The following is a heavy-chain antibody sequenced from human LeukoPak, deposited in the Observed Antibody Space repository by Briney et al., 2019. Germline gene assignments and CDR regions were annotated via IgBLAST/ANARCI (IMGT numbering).Heavy chain of an antibody. CDR3: AKMADYSGSDY. J-gene: IGHJ4*02. CDR2: ISGSGGTT. CDR1: GFTFSNYA. V-gene: IGHV3-23*01. Sequence: PGGSLRLSCAASGFTFSNYAMHWVRQHPGKGLEWVSAISGSGGTTSYAASVKGRFSISRDNSRNSLSLQMSSLRAEDTAVYYCAKMADYSGSDYWAQGTLVTVSS. D-gene: IGHD3-10*01.